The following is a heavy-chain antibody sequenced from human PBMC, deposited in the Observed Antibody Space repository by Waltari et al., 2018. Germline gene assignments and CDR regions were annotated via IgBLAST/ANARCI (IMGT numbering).Heavy chain of an antibody. V-gene: IGHV3-53*01. CDR2: IYSGGST. J-gene: IGHJ4*02. CDR1: GFTVSSNY. CDR3: ASGTTVTLNAFDI. Sequence: EVQLVESGGGLIQPGGSLRLSCAASGFTVSSNYMSWVRQAPGKGLEWVSVIYSGGSTYYADSVKGRFTISRDNSKNTLYLQMNSLRAEDTAVYYCASGTTVTLNAFDIWGQGTLVTVSS. D-gene: IGHD4-17*01.